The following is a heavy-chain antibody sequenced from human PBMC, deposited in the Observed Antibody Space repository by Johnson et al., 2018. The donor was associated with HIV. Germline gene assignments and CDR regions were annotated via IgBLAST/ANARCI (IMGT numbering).Heavy chain of an antibody. Sequence: QVHLVESGGGVVQPGGSLRLSCAASGFTFSSYGMHWVRQAPGKGLEWVAFIRYDGSNKYYADSVKGRFTITRDNSKYTLYLQMNSLRAEDKGVYYCAKEQWCGGLFATVGICVQGTMVTVSS. D-gene: IGHD3-10*01. CDR1: GFTFSSYG. CDR3: AKEQWCGGLFATVGI. J-gene: IGHJ3*02. CDR2: IRYDGSNK. V-gene: IGHV3-30*02.